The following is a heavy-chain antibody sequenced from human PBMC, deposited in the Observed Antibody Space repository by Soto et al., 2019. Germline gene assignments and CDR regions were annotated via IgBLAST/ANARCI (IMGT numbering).Heavy chain of an antibody. V-gene: IGHV6-1*01. Sequence: PSQTLSLTCAITGDSVSSNRAGWSWVRQSPSRGLEWLGRTYYRSKWYYEYAVSMRGRITINPDTSKNQYSLQLNSVTPEDTAVYFCARGEQYSGRIFDYWGQGTLVTVSS. J-gene: IGHJ4*01. CDR2: TYYRSKWYY. D-gene: IGHD1-26*01. CDR1: GDSVSSNRAG. CDR3: ARGEQYSGRIFDY.